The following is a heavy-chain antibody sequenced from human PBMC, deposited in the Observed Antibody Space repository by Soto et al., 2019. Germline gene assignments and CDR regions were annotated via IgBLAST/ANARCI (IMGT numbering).Heavy chain of an antibody. CDR1: GGSFSGYY. D-gene: IGHD5-18*01. Sequence: SETLSLTCAVYGGSFSGYYWSWIRQPPGKGLEWIGEINHSGSTNYNPSLKSRVTISVDTSKNQFSLKLSSVTAADTAVYYCVRVSTAMASDAHFDYFDYWGQGTLVTVSS. J-gene: IGHJ4*02. CDR3: VRVSTAMASDAHFDYFDY. V-gene: IGHV4-34*01. CDR2: INHSGST.